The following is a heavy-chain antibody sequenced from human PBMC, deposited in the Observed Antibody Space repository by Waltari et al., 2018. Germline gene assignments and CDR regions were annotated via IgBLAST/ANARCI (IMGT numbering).Heavy chain of an antibody. J-gene: IGHJ5*02. CDR1: GGSISSGGYY. V-gene: IGHV4-31*03. D-gene: IGHD3-9*01. CDR2: IYHSGST. Sequence: QVQLQESGPGLVKPSQTLSLNCTVSGGSISSGGYYWSWIRQHPGKGLEWIGYIYHSGSTYYNPSLKSRVTISVDRSKNQFSLKLSSVTAADTAVYYCARSATYYDILTGYSSDNWFDPWGQGTLVTVSS. CDR3: ARSATYYDILTGYSSDNWFDP.